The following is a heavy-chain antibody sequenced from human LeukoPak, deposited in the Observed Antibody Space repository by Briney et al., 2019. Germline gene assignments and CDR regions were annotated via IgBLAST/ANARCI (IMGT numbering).Heavy chain of an antibody. V-gene: IGHV3-48*02. CDR1: TFTFNRYS. J-gene: IGHJ4*02. CDR2: IEYSGTTT. CDR3: ARILGFTLDY. Sequence: GGSLRLSCATSTFTFNRYSMNWVRQAPGKGLEWVSYIEYSGTTTHYADSVRGRFTVSRDNAKNSLYLQMSSLRDEDTAVYYCARILGFTLDYWGQGTLVTVSS.